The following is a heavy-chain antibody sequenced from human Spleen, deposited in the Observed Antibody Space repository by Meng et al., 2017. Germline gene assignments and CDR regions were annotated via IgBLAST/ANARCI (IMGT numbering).Heavy chain of an antibody. CDR3: AKEGVSGYYYGGGIDYFDY. V-gene: IGHV3-23*01. D-gene: IGHD3-22*01. CDR1: GFTFSSYA. J-gene: IGHJ4*02. Sequence: GESLKISCAASGFTFSSYAMSWVRQAPTKGLEWVSAISGSGGSTYYADSVKGRFTISRDNSKNTLYLQMNSLRAEDTAVYYCAKEGVSGYYYGGGIDYFDYWGQGTLVTVSS. CDR2: ISGSGGST.